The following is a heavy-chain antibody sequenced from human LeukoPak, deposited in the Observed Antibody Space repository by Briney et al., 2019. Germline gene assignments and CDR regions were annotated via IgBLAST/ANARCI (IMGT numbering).Heavy chain of an antibody. V-gene: IGHV4-34*01. CDR1: GGSFSGYY. J-gene: IGHJ6*03. CDR2: INHSGST. CDR3: ARGRGSSSQRSHHYYYFMDV. Sequence: SETLSLTCAVYGGSFSGYYWSWIRQPPGKGLEWIGEINHSGSTNYNPSLKRRVTISVDTPKNQFPLKLSSVTAADTAVYYCARGRGSSSQRSHHYYYFMDVWGKGTTVTVSS. D-gene: IGHD6-6*01.